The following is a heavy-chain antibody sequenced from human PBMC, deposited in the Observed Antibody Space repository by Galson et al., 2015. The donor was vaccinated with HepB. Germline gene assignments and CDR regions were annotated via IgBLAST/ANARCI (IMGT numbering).Heavy chain of an antibody. CDR2: IDPSDSYS. CDR3: AINLNSPAGAFDF. D-gene: IGHD1-1*01. J-gene: IGHJ3*01. CDR1: GYSFTSYY. V-gene: IGHV5-10-1*01. Sequence: QSGAEVKKPGQSLRISCRGSGYSFTSYYIYWVRQMSGKGLEWMGRIDPSDSYSNYSPSFQGHVTISADKSISAAYLQWSSLKASDTAMYYCAINLNSPAGAFDFWGQGTMVTVSS.